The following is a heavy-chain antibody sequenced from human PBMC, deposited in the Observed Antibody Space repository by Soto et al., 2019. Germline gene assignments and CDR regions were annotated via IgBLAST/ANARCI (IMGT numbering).Heavy chain of an antibody. D-gene: IGHD2-2*01. CDR3: TRDSYQSYYYGMDV. Sequence: QPGWSLRLSCSASVFTFSNYWMHWFRQAPGRGLVWVARINTDGSSTSYADSVKGRFTISRDNAKNTLHLQMNSLRAEDSAVYYCTRDSYQSYYYGMDVWGQGTTVTVSS. V-gene: IGHV3-74*01. J-gene: IGHJ6*02. CDR2: INTDGSST. CDR1: VFTFSNYW.